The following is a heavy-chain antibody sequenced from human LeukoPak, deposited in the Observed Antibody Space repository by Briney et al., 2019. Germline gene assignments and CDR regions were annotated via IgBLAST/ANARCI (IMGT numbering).Heavy chain of an antibody. D-gene: IGHD3-3*01. CDR2: IYPGDSDT. Sequence: GESLKISCKGSGYSFTSYWIGWVRQMPGKGLEWMGIIYPGDSDTRYSPSFQGQVTISADKSISTAYLQWSSLKASDTAMYYCARGLMYYDFWSGYSDYWGQGTLVTVSS. CDR3: ARGLMYYDFWSGYSDY. J-gene: IGHJ4*02. CDR1: GYSFTSYW. V-gene: IGHV5-51*01.